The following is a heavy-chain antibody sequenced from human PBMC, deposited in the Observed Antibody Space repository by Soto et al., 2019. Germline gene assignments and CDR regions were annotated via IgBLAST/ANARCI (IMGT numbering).Heavy chain of an antibody. CDR1: GFTFSSYA. J-gene: IGHJ4*02. Sequence: EVQLLESGGGLVQPGGSLRLSCAASGFTFSSYAMSWVRQAPGKGLEWVSAISGSGGSTYNADSVKGRFTISRDNAKNTLYLQMNSLRAEDTAVYYCAKSAGKQLVPDYWGQGTLVTVSS. CDR2: ISGSGGST. D-gene: IGHD6-13*01. V-gene: IGHV3-23*01. CDR3: AKSAGKQLVPDY.